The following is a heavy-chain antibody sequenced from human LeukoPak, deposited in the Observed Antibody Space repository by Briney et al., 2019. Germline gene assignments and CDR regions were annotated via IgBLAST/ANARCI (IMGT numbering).Heavy chain of an antibody. V-gene: IGHV1-2*04. CDR1: GYTLTGYY. J-gene: IGHJ5*02. D-gene: IGHD3-3*01. Sequence: ASVKVSCKASGYTLTGYYMHWVRQAPGQGLEWMGWINPNSGGTNYAQKFQGWVTMTRDTSISTAYMELSRLRSDDTAVYYCARGGYYDFWKFDPWGQGTLVTVSS. CDR2: INPNSGGT. CDR3: ARGGYYDFWKFDP.